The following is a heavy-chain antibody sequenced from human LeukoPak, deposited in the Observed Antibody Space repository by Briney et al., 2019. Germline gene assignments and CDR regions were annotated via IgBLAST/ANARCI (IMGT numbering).Heavy chain of an antibody. D-gene: IGHD1-20*01. J-gene: IGHJ6*03. CDR3: ARGIITGTPRYYYYMDV. Sequence: SETLSLTCAVYGGSFSGYYWSWIRQPPGKGLEWIGEINPSGSTNYNPSLKSRVTISVDTSKNQFSLKLSSVTAADTAVYYCARGIITGTPRYYYYMDVWGKGTAVTVSS. CDR2: INPSGST. V-gene: IGHV4-34*01. CDR1: GGSFSGYY.